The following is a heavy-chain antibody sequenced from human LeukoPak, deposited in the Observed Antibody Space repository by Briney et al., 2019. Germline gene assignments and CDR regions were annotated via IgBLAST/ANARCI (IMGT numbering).Heavy chain of an antibody. D-gene: IGHD4-11*01. V-gene: IGHV4-59*12. CDR2: IYYSGST. Sequence: SETLSLTCTVSGGSNSSYYWSWIQQPPGKELEWIGYIYYSGSTNYNPSLKSRVTISVDTSKNQFSLKLSSVTAADTAVYYCAKCGGDSNYADWFDPWGQGTLVTVSS. CDR1: GGSNSSYY. CDR3: AKCGGDSNYADWFDP. J-gene: IGHJ5*02.